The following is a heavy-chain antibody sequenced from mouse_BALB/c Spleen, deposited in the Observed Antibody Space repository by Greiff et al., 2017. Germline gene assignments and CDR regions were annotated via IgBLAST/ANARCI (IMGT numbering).Heavy chain of an antibody. CDR2: IYPGNVNT. CDR1: DYTFTSYY. CDR3: ARPGVIYYGNYGTMDY. D-gene: IGHD2-1*01. Sequence: LVKPGTSMKISCKASDYTFTSYYIHWVKQRPGQGLEWIGWIYPGNVNTKYNEKFKGKATLTADKSSSTAYMQLSSLTSEDSAVYFCARPGVIYYGNYGTMDYWGQGTSVTVSS. V-gene: IGHV1S56*01. J-gene: IGHJ4*01.